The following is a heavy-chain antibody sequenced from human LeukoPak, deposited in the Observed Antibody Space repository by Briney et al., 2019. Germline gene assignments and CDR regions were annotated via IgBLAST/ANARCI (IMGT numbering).Heavy chain of an antibody. Sequence: ASVKVSCKASGYTFTSYGISWVRQAPGQGLEWMGWISAYNGNTNYAQKLQGRVTMTTDTSTSTAYMELRSLRSDDTAVYYCARAPKLRASNYYFDYWGQGTLVTVSS. D-gene: IGHD4-23*01. V-gene: IGHV1-18*01. CDR1: GYTFTSYG. CDR2: ISAYNGNT. J-gene: IGHJ4*02. CDR3: ARAPKLRASNYYFDY.